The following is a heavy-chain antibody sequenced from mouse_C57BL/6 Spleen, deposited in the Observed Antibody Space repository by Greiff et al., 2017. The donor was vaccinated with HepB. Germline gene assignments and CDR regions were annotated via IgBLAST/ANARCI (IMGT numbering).Heavy chain of an antibody. D-gene: IGHD3-1*01. J-gene: IGHJ4*01. CDR3: AREGLYYNAMEY. V-gene: IGHV1-82*01. CDR2: IYPGDGDT. Sequence: VQLQQSGPELVKPGASVKLSCKASGYAFSSSWMNWVKQRPGKGLEWIGRIYPGDGDTNYNGKFKGKSTLTVDKSSSTDYMQLSSLTSEDSEVDCCAREGLYYNAMEYWGQGTSVTVSS. CDR1: GYAFSSSW.